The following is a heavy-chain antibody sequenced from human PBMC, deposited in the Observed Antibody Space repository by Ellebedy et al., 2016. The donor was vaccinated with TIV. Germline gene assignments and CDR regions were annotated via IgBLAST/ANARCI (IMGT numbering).Heavy chain of an antibody. CDR1: GFPFSHHW. CDR3: ARGGVSAAGSVFLDY. V-gene: IGHV3-74*03. J-gene: IGHJ4*02. CDR2: TNPDGSDT. D-gene: IGHD6-13*01. Sequence: GESLKISCVASGFPFSHHWMHWVRQAPGKGLVWVSRTNPDGSDTTCVDSVKGRFTISRDNAKNTVYLEMHSLRGEDTAVYYRARGGVSAAGSVFLDYWGQGVLVTVSS.